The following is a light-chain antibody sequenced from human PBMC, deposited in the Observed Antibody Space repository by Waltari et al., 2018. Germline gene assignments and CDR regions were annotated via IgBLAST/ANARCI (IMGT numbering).Light chain of an antibody. Sequence: DIVLTQSPATLSLSPGERATLSCRASQSLSNYLAWYHQKPGQAPRLLIYDTPNRATGIPARFSGSRFGTDFTLTISSLEPEDFAVYYCQQRRNWPLTFGGGTKVEIK. CDR3: QQRRNWPLT. CDR1: QSLSNY. CDR2: DTP. V-gene: IGKV3-11*01. J-gene: IGKJ4*01.